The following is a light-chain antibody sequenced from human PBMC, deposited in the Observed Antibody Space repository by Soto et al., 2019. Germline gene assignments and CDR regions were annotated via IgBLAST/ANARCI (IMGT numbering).Light chain of an antibody. Sequence: NFMLTQSLSVSESPGKTVTISCTRSSGSIASEPVQWYQQRPGSAPTTVIYDNSQRPSGVPDRFSGSIDSSSNSASLTISGLKTEDAADYYCQSFDTSTVVFGGGTKLTVL. CDR1: SGSIASEP. CDR2: DNS. J-gene: IGLJ2*01. CDR3: QSFDTSTVV. V-gene: IGLV6-57*04.